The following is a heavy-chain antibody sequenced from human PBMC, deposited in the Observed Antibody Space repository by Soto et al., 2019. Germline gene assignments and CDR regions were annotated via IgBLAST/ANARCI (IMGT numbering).Heavy chain of an antibody. Sequence: QLQLQESGPGLVKPSETLSLTCTFSGGSISSSSYYWGWIRQPPGKGLEWIGSIYYSGSTYYNPSLKSRVTISVDTSKNQFSLKLSAVTAADTAVYYCARPRELAYCGGDCYLGDAFDIWGQGTMVTVSS. CDR2: IYYSGST. J-gene: IGHJ3*02. V-gene: IGHV4-39*01. CDR1: GGSISSSSYY. CDR3: ARPRELAYCGGDCYLGDAFDI. D-gene: IGHD2-21*02.